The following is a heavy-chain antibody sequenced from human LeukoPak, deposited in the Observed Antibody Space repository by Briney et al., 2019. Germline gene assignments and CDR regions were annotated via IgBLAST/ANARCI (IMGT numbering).Heavy chain of an antibody. Sequence: PGGSLRLSCAASGFTFSGSLMHWVRQAPGEGLVWVSRINSDGSSTSYAYSVKGRFTISRDNAKNTLYLQMNSLRAGDTAVYYCARGIASGDMDGWSKATTVTTSS. CDR1: GFTFSGSL. J-gene: IGHJ6*03. V-gene: IGHV3-74*01. CDR3: ARGIASGDMDG. D-gene: IGHD6-25*01. CDR2: INSDGSST.